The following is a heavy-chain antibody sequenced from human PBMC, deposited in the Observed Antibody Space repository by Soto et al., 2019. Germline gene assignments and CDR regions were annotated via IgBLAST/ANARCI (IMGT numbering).Heavy chain of an antibody. CDR2: ISYDGTNK. J-gene: IGHJ4*02. CDR1: GFTFSSSG. Sequence: GGSLRLSCAASGFTFSSSGLHWVRQAPGKGLEWVAVISYDGTNKYYADSGKGRFTISRDNSKNTLYLQMNSLRAEDTAVYYCAKGGRGGCDYIDYWGQGNLVTVS. V-gene: IGHV3-30*18. CDR3: AKGGRGGCDYIDY. D-gene: IGHD5-12*01.